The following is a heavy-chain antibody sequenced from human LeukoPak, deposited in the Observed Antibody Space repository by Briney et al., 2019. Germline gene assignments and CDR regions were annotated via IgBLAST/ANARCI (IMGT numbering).Heavy chain of an antibody. Sequence: VGSLRLSCAASGFTFSSYEMNWVRQAPGKGLEWVSYISSSGSTIYYADSVKGRFTISRDNAKNSLYLQMNSLRAEDTAVYYCARVPTGAVAGVFLMDVWGKGTTVTVSS. J-gene: IGHJ6*04. D-gene: IGHD4-11*01. V-gene: IGHV3-48*03. CDR2: ISSSGSTI. CDR1: GFTFSSYE. CDR3: ARVPTGAVAGVFLMDV.